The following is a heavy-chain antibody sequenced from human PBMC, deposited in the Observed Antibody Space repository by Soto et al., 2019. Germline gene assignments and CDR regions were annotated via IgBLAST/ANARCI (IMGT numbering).Heavy chain of an antibody. J-gene: IGHJ6*04. CDR3: RGCSTSGRDGYYYCMDV. CDR2: IDPSDSYT. CDR1: GYSFTSYW. D-gene: IGHD2-2*01. Sequence: PGESLKISCKGSGYSFTSYWISWVRQMPGKGLEWMGRIDPSDSYTNYSPSFQGHVTISADKSISTAYLQWSSLKASDTAMYYCRGCSTSGRDGYYYCMDVLCKGTRGTVA. V-gene: IGHV5-10-1*01.